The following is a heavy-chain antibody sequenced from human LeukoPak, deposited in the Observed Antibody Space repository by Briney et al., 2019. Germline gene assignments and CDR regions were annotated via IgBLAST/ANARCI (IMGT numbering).Heavy chain of an antibody. CDR1: GYTFTSYD. V-gene: IGHV1-18*01. CDR3: ARDQGYSNHTDY. D-gene: IGHD6-13*01. CDR2: ISAYNGNI. J-gene: IGHJ4*02. Sequence: ASVKVSCKASGYTFTSYDINWVRQAPGQGLEWMGWISAYNGNINYAQKLQGRVTMTTDTSTSTAHMELRSLRSDDTAVYYCARDQGYSNHTDYWGQGTLVIVSS.